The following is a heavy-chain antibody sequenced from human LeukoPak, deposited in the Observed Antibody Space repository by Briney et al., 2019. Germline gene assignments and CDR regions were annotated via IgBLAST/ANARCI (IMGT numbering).Heavy chain of an antibody. J-gene: IGHJ4*02. Sequence: QPGGSLRLSCAASGFTFSNYAMHWVRQAPGKGLEWVAVISYNGSNKYYADSVKGRFTISRDNSKNTLYVQMNSLRAEDTAVYYCAREGYCSSTSCYLVNYWGQGTLVTVSS. CDR2: ISYNGSNK. CDR1: GFTFSNYA. CDR3: AREGYCSSTSCYLVNY. V-gene: IGHV3-30-3*01. D-gene: IGHD2-2*01.